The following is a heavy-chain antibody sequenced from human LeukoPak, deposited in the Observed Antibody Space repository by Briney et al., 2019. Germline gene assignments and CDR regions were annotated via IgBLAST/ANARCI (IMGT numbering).Heavy chain of an antibody. CDR3: ARDRYDFWSGYSFDAFDI. Sequence: GGSLRLSCAASGFTFSSYWMSWVRQAPGKGLEWVANIKQDGSEKYYVDSVKGRFTISRDNAKNSLYLQMNSLRAEDTAVYYCARDRYDFWSGYSFDAFDIWGQGTMVTVSS. J-gene: IGHJ3*02. V-gene: IGHV3-7*01. CDR2: IKQDGSEK. CDR1: GFTFSSYW. D-gene: IGHD3-3*01.